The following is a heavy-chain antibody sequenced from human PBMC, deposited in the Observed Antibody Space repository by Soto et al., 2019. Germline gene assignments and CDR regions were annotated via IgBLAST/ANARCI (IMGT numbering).Heavy chain of an antibody. D-gene: IGHD5-18*01. Sequence: GGSLGLSCAASGFTFSSYWMSWVRQAPGKGLEWVANIKQEGSEKYYMDSVKGRFTISRDNAKNSLYLQMISLRVDDTAVYYCARRYSSTFDIWGQGTMVTVSS. J-gene: IGHJ3*02. CDR3: ARRYSSTFDI. CDR2: IKQEGSEK. V-gene: IGHV3-7*03. CDR1: GFTFSSYW.